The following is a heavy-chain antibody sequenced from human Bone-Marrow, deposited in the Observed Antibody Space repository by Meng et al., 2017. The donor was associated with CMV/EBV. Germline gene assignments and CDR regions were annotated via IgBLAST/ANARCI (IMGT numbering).Heavy chain of an antibody. CDR2: ISYDGSKK. D-gene: IGHD2-15*01. CDR1: GFTFSSYA. Sequence: GESLKISCAASGFTFSSYAMHWVRQAPGKGLEWVAIISYDGSKKYYADSVKGRFTISRDKSKSTLYLQMNSLRAEDRAVYYCATQTSCSGGSCYEPYYFDSWGQGTLVIVSS. CDR3: ATQTSCSGGSCYEPYYFDS. V-gene: IGHV3-30-3*01. J-gene: IGHJ4*02.